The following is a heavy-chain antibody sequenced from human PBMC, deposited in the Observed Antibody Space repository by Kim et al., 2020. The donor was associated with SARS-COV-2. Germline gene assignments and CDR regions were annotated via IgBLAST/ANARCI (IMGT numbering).Heavy chain of an antibody. CDR1: GFTFSDYY. Sequence: GGSLRLSCAASGFTFSDYYMSWVRQSPGKGLEWLSYISSTGSPIYYADSVKGRFTISRDNAMNSLYLQLNSLRADDTAVYFCARRGMYSDGYMHYFGLDVWGQGATVTVSS. D-gene: IGHD5-18*01. CDR2: ISSTGSPI. J-gene: IGHJ6*02. V-gene: IGHV3-11*01. CDR3: ARRGMYSDGYMHYFGLDV.